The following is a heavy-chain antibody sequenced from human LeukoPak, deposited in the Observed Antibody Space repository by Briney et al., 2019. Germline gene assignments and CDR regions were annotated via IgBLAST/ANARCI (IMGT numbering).Heavy chain of an antibody. CDR3: ARVGRIAVAPNAFDI. V-gene: IGHV3-21*01. D-gene: IGHD6-19*01. CDR1: GFTFSSYS. Sequence: GGSLRLSCAASGFTFSSYSMNWVRQAPGKGLGWVSSISSSSSYIYYADSVKGRFTISRDNAKNSLYLQMNSLRAEDTAVYYCARVGRIAVAPNAFDIWGQGTMVTVSS. J-gene: IGHJ3*02. CDR2: ISSSSSYI.